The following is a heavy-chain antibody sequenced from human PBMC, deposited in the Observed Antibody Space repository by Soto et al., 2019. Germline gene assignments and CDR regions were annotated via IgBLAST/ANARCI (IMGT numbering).Heavy chain of an antibody. Sequence: ETLSLTCTVSGGSISSSSYYWGWIRQPPGKGLEWIGSIYYSGSTYYNPSLKSRVTISVDTSKNQFSLKLSSMTAADTAVYYCARHDGSNSNYYMDVWGKGTTVTVSS. CDR1: GGSISSSSYY. CDR3: ARHDGSNSNYYMDV. J-gene: IGHJ6*03. CDR2: IYYSGST. V-gene: IGHV4-39*01. D-gene: IGHD1-20*01.